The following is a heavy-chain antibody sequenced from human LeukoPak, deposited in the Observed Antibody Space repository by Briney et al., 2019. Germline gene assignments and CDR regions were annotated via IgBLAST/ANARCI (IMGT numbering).Heavy chain of an antibody. CDR1: GFTVSSNY. V-gene: IGHV3-53*01. CDR2: IYSGGST. D-gene: IGHD3-10*01. Sequence: PGGSLRLSCAASGFTVSSNYMSWVRQAPGKGLEWVSVIYSGGSTYYADSVKGRVTISRDNSKNTLYLQMNSLRAEDTAVYFCARGPWGTITMVRGVAHDAFDIWGQGTVVTVSS. CDR3: ARGPWGTITMVRGVAHDAFDI. J-gene: IGHJ3*02.